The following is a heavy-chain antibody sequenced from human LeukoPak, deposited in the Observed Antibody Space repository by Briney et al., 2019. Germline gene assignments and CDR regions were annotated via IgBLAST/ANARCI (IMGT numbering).Heavy chain of an antibody. J-gene: IGHJ4*02. D-gene: IGHD4/OR15-4a*01. CDR3: AKARGATYGTYYFDY. Sequence: GGSLRLSCAASGFTFSSYAMNWVRQAPGKGLEWVSISGSGGGTYYADSVKGRFTISRDNSKNTLYLQMNSLRAEDTAVYYCAKARGATYGTYYFDYWGQGTLVTVSS. CDR1: GFTFSSYA. CDR2: ISGSGGGT. V-gene: IGHV3-23*01.